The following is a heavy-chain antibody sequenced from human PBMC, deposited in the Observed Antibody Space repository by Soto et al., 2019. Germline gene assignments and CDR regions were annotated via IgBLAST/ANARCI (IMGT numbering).Heavy chain of an antibody. J-gene: IGHJ4*02. V-gene: IGHV1-24*01. CDR1: GHTLSELS. Sequence: QVQLVQSGAEVKKPGASVKVSCKVSGHTLSELSMHWVRQAPGKGLEWMGGFDPEDGETISAQKFQGRVTMTEDTSTDSIYMELSSLRSEDTAVYYCAAGGTRWLPSPFDYWGQGTLVTISS. D-gene: IGHD1-1*01. CDR2: FDPEDGET. CDR3: AAGGTRWLPSPFDY.